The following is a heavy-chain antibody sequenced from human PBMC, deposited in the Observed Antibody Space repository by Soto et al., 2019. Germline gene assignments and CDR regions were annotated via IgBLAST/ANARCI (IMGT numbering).Heavy chain of an antibody. CDR1: GGSISSGDYY. V-gene: IGHV4-30-4*01. D-gene: IGHD6-25*01. J-gene: IGHJ3*02. CDR3: AGEPKGGPAAGAIEI. CDR2: IFYTGSP. Sequence: SETLSLTCTVPGGSISSGDYYWTWIRQPPGKGLEWIGFIFYTGSPYYNPSLKSRLAISVDTSKNQFSLNLTSVTAADTAVYFCAGEPKGGPAAGAIEIWGQGTMVTVSS.